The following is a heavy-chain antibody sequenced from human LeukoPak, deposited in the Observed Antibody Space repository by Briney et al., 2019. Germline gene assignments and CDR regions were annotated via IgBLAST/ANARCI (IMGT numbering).Heavy chain of an antibody. CDR1: GDSISSGGYS. Sequence: SETLSLTCAVSGDSISSGGYSWSWIRQPPGKGLEWIGTIYYRGSTYSNPSLNSRVTISLDTSKNQFSLRLRSVTAADTALYYCARHYLSDGILSTFDPWGQGALVTASS. D-gene: IGHD2-2*01. J-gene: IGHJ5*02. CDR3: ARHYLSDGILSTFDP. V-gene: IGHV4-30-2*03. CDR2: IYYRGST.